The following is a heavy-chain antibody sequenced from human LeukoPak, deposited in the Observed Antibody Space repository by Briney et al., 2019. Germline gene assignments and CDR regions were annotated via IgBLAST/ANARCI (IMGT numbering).Heavy chain of an antibody. CDR1: GGSISSSY. D-gene: IGHD3-22*01. CDR2: IYSSGNT. J-gene: IGHJ2*01. CDR3: ARVWLSSGSYWYFDF. Sequence: PSETLSLTCTVSGGSISSSYWSWIRQPAGKGLEYIGRIYSSGNTNYNPSLKSRVTMSVDTSKNQFSLLLHSVTAADTAVYYCARVWLSSGSYWYFDFWGRGTLVIVSS. V-gene: IGHV4-4*07.